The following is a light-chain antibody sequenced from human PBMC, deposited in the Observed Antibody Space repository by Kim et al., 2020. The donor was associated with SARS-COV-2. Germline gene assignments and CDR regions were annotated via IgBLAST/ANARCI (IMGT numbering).Light chain of an antibody. CDR2: DKN. CDR3: NSRDSSGNPWV. J-gene: IGLJ3*02. CDR1: SLRSYY. V-gene: IGLV3-19*01. Sequence: ALGQTVRVTCQGDSLRSYYASWYQQKPGQAPVLVIYDKNNRPSGIPDRFSGSSSGNTASLTITGAQAEDEADYYCNSRDSSGNPWVFGGGTKLTVL.